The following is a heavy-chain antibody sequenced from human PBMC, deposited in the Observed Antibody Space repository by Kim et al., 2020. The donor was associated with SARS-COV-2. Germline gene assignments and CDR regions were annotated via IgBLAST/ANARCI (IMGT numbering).Heavy chain of an antibody. D-gene: IGHD4-17*01. Sequence: SETLSLTCTVSGGSISSSSYYWGWIRQPPGKGLEWIGSIYYSGSTYYNPSLKSRVTISVDTSKNQFSLKLSSVTAADTAVYYCARRSIPDYGGYVVDYWGQGTLVTVSS. CDR2: IYYSGST. J-gene: IGHJ4*02. CDR1: GGSISSSSYY. CDR3: ARRSIPDYGGYVVDY. V-gene: IGHV4-39*01.